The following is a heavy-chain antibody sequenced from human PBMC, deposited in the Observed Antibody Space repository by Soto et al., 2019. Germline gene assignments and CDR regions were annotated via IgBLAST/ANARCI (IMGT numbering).Heavy chain of an antibody. D-gene: IGHD3-16*02. CDR2: ISGGGGNT. CDR1: GVTFSSYA. V-gene: IGHV3-23*01. J-gene: IGHJ4*02. CDR3: AKSRVFIGAIVTLLDS. Sequence: GGSLRLSCAASGVTFSSYAMSWVRQAPGKGLEWVSAISGGGGNTYYADSVKGRSTISRDNSKNTVYLQMNGLRADDTALYFCAKSRVFIGAIVTLLDSWGQGTQVTVSS.